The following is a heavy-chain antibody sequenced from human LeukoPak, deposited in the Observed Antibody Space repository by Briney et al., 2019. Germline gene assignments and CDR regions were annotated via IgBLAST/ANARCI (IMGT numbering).Heavy chain of an antibody. V-gene: IGHV3-7*01. D-gene: IGHD3-9*01. CDR3: AKGVGILTGYHDAFDI. CDR2: INHGGRET. CDR1: GFNFRYFW. J-gene: IGHJ3*02. Sequence: GGSLRLTCLGSGFNFRYFWMSWVRQAPGKGLEWVANINHGGRETYYADSVKGRFTISRDNSKNTLYLQMNSLRAEDTAVYYCAKGVGILTGYHDAFDIWGQGTMVTVSS.